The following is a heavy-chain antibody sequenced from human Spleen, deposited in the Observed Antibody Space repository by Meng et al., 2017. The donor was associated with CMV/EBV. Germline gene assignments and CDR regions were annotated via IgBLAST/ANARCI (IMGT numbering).Heavy chain of an antibody. CDR1: GGSISSSSYY. V-gene: IGHV4-39*07. D-gene: IGHD1-26*01. CDR3: ARVLVGAIDY. J-gene: IGHJ4*02. Sequence: QVQLQQWGAGLLKPSETLSLTCTVSGGSISSSSYYWGWIRQPPGKGLEWIGSIYYSGSTYYNPSLKSRVTISVDTSKNQFSLKLSSVTAADTAVYYCARVLVGAIDYWGQGTLVTVSS. CDR2: IYYSGST.